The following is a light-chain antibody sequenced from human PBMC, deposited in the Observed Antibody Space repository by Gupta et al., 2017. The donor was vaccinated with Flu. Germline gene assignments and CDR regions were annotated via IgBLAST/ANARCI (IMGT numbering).Light chain of an antibody. V-gene: IGLV1-36*01. Sequence: RVNSTTSGSSSNIVNNYVHGYQQLTRKAPNLLLYYDDMLRSGVADRFSGSKFGTSASVAISGLQAEDEADYYCAAGDDSRNGVVFGGGTKRTVL. CDR2: YDD. CDR3: AAGDDSRNGVV. CDR1: SSNIVNNY. J-gene: IGLJ2*01.